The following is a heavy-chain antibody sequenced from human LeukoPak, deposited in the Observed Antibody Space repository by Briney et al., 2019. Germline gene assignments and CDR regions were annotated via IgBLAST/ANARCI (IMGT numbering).Heavy chain of an antibody. CDR3: TTGSLGDPSRFDY. CDR1: GCTFSNAW. J-gene: IGHJ4*02. V-gene: IGHV3-15*01. D-gene: IGHD4-17*01. Sequence: PGGSLTLSCAASGCTFSNAWMSWVRQAPAQGMEWVGRIKSNTDGGTTDYAAPVKGRFTISRDDSKNTLYLQMSSLKTEDTAVYYCTTGSLGDPSRFDYWGQGTLVTVSS. CDR2: IKSNTDGGTT.